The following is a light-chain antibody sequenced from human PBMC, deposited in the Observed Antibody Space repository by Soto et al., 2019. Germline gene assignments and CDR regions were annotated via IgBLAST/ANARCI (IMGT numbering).Light chain of an antibody. CDR2: AAS. Sequence: AIRMTQSPSSFSASIGDRVTITCRASQGISSYLAWYQQKPGKAPKLLIYAASTLQSGVPSRFSGSGSGTDFTLTISCLQSEDFATYYCQQYYSYPLTSRHGTKVDIK. V-gene: IGKV1-8*01. CDR3: QQYYSYPLT. CDR1: QGISSY. J-gene: IGKJ1*01.